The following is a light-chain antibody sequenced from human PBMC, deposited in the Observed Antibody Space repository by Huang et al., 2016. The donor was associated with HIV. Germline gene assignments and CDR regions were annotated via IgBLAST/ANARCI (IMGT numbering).Light chain of an antibody. V-gene: IGKV1-39*01. CDR3: QQSHSSSAWT. J-gene: IGKJ1*01. CDR2: GAS. CDR1: QNIHRY. Sequence: DIQMTQSPSSLSASIGDRVTITCRAGQNIHRYLNWYQKKPGKAPKLLIFGASNLHSGVPSRFSGSGSGTDFILTINSLQPEDFATYYCQQSHSSSAWTFGQGTRVEIK.